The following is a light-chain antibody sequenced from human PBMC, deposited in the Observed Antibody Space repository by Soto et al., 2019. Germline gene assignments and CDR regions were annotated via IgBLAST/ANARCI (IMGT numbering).Light chain of an antibody. V-gene: IGKV3-15*01. CDR2: GAS. CDR1: QSVSSN. J-gene: IGKJ1*01. Sequence: EIVMTQSPATLSVSPGERATLSCRASQSVSSNLAWYQQKPGQAPRLLIYGASTMSTGIRARFSGSSSGTESTLTLSRRQSEDFGGDDFQQYNNWPPTWTFGQGTKVEIK. CDR3: QQYNNWPPTWT.